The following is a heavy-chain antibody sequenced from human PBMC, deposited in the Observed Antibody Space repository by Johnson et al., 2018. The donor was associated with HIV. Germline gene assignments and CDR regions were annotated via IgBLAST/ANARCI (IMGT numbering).Heavy chain of an antibody. J-gene: IGHJ3*02. D-gene: IGHD3-16*01. V-gene: IGHV3-30-3*01. Sequence: QVQLVESGGGLVKPGGSLRLSCAASGFTFSDYYMSWIRQAPGKGLEWVAVISYDGSKKNYADSVKGRFTISRDNSKNTLYLQMNSLRAGDTAVYYCAREATYYDYVWGSYAFDIWGQGTMVTVSS. CDR1: GFTFSDYY. CDR2: ISYDGSKK. CDR3: AREATYYDYVWGSYAFDI.